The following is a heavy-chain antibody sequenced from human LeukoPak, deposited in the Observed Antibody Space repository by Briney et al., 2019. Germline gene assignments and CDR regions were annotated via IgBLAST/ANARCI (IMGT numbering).Heavy chain of an antibody. V-gene: IGHV3-30*04. CDR1: GFTFSSYA. CDR2: ISYDGSNK. CDR3: AKAGGVRFDP. D-gene: IGHD1-26*01. Sequence: QPGRSLRLSCAASGFTFSSYAMHRVSQAPGKGLEWVAVISYDGSNKYYADSVKGRFTISRDNSKDTLYLQMNSLRAEDTAVYYCAKAGGVRFDPWGQGTLVTVSS. J-gene: IGHJ5*02.